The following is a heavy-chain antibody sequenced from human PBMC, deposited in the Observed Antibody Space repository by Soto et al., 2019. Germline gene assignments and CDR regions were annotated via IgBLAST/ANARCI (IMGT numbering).Heavy chain of an antibody. CDR1: GFSLSRKGMS. V-gene: IGHV2-70*01. D-gene: IGHD1-7*01. J-gene: IGHJ4*02. Sequence: VSGPTLVNPKQTLILTCASSGFSLSRKGMSVSWIRQPPGKALEFLALIDWEAEKFYSPSRRTRLTVSKDTSKSQVVLTLTNVDPVDTATYYCTRSTNWNYVYYFDYGGQGNLVTVS. CDR2: IDWEAEK. CDR3: TRSTNWNYVYYFDY.